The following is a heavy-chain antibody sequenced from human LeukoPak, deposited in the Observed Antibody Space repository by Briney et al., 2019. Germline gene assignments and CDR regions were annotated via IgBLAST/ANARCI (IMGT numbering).Heavy chain of an antibody. CDR1: GFTFNTYA. CDR3: AKARCSGGCYLYYFDY. J-gene: IGHJ4*02. V-gene: IGHV3-23*01. CDR2: ISSDGGTT. Sequence: GGSLRLSCAASGFTFNTYAMNWVRQAPGKGLEWVSLISSDGGTTYYADSVKGRFTISRDNSKDTLYLQMNSLGADDTAVYYCAKARCSGGCYLYYFDYWGQGTLVTVSS. D-gene: IGHD2-15*01.